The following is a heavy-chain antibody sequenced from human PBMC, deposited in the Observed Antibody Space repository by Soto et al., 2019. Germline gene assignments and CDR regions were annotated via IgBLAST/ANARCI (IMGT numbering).Heavy chain of an antibody. CDR3: GRDHWIREFDFFDF. CDR1: GFNFYSYD. Sequence: GGSLRLSCAASGFNFYSYDIHWVRQAPGKGLEWVAGISDDGGNKRYADSVKGRFSISRDNSKNTVYLQMSSLRAEDTAVYYCGRDHWIREFDFFDFWGQGTQVTVSS. J-gene: IGHJ4*02. D-gene: IGHD3-10*01. V-gene: IGHV3-30*03. CDR2: ISDDGGNK.